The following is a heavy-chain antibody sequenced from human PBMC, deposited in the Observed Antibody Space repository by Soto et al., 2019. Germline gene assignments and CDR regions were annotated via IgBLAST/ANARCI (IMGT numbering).Heavy chain of an antibody. CDR3: ARTTVVSGTPDFDY. V-gene: IGHV3-30-3*01. CDR2: ISYGGINN. J-gene: IGHJ4*02. CDR1: GFTFSNFP. D-gene: IGHD4-4*01. Sequence: QVQLVESGGGVVQPGRSLRLSCAASGFTFSNFPMHWVRQAPGKGLEWVAVISYGGINNYYADSVKGRFTISRDDSKNTVYLQMNGLRPEDTAVYFCARTTVVSGTPDFDYWGQGTLVTVCS.